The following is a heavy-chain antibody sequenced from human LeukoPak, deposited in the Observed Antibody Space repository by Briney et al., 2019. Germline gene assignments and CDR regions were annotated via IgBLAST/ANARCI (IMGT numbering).Heavy chain of an antibody. Sequence: GASVKVSCKASGGTFSSYAISWVRQAPGQGLEWMGGIIPIFGTANYAQKFQGRVTITADESTSTAYMELSSLRSEDTAVYYCARDLYRIVVVPHYFDYWGQGTLVTVSS. CDR3: ARDLYRIVVVPHYFDY. J-gene: IGHJ4*02. CDR2: IIPIFGTA. CDR1: GGTFSSYA. D-gene: IGHD3-22*01. V-gene: IGHV1-69*13.